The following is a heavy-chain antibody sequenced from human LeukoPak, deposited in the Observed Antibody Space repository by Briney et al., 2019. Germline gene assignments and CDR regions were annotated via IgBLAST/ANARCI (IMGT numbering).Heavy chain of an antibody. CDR1: GGSISSGGYY. CDR3: AREIGIAAAEAY. J-gene: IGHJ4*02. V-gene: IGHV4-30-2*01. Sequence: PSETLSLTCTVSGGSISSGGYYWSRIRQPPGKGLEWIGYIYHSGSTYYNPSLKSRVTISVDRSKNQFSLKLSSVTAADTAVYYCAREIGIAAAEAYWGQGTLVTVSS. D-gene: IGHD6-13*01. CDR2: IYHSGST.